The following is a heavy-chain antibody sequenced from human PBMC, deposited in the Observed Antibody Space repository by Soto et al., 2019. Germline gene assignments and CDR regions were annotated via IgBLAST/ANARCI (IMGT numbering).Heavy chain of an antibody. CDR1: GYTFSNYG. V-gene: IGHV1-18*01. J-gene: IGHJ3*01. D-gene: IGHD2-2*01. CDR2: ISGFDGNT. CDR3: ARDGQLQLLHDAFDL. Sequence: QVQLVQSGGEVKKPGASVRVSCKASGYTFSNYGVSWVRQAPGQGLEWLGWISGFDGNTNYTEKFQDRVTMSTDTSTGTAYMELRRLGSDDTAMYFCARDGQLQLLHDAFDLWGQGTMVTVSS.